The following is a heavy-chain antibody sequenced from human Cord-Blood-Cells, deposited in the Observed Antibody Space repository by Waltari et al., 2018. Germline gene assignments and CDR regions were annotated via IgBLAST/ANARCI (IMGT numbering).Heavy chain of an antibody. CDR2: LDPEDGEL. CDR3: ATVGSSGWYGDY. Sequence: QVQLVQSGAEMKKPGASVKVSCKVSGYTLTELSMHWVRQAPGKGLEGMGGLDPEDGELNYVQKVQGRVTMTEDTSTDTAYMELSSLGSEDTAVYYCATVGSSGWYGDYWGQGTLVTVSS. V-gene: IGHV1-24*01. J-gene: IGHJ4*02. D-gene: IGHD6-19*01. CDR1: GYTLTELS.